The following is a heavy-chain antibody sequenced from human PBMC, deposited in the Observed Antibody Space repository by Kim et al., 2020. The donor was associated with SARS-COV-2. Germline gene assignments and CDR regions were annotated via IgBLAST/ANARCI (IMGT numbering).Heavy chain of an antibody. CDR1: GFTFSSYS. Sequence: GGSLRLSCAASGFTFSSYSMNWVRQAPGKGLEWVSYISSSSTIYYADSVKGRFTISRDNAKNSLYLQMNSLRDEDTAVYYCARLVDSGYDLYPDYWGQGTLVTVSS. CDR3: ARLVDSGYDLYPDY. D-gene: IGHD5-12*01. CDR2: ISSSSTI. J-gene: IGHJ4*02. V-gene: IGHV3-48*02.